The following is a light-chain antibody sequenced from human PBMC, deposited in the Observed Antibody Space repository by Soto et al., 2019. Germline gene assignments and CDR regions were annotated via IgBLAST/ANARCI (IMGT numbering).Light chain of an antibody. CDR3: QQYGSSPLT. CDR1: QTVSISA. V-gene: IGKV3-20*01. CDR2: GAS. Sequence: ATLSCSTIQTVSISALARYQQKPGQSPRLLIYGASNRTTGIPVRFSGSGSGTDFTLTITRLEPEDTAVYYCQQYGSSPLTFGGGTKVDI. J-gene: IGKJ4*01.